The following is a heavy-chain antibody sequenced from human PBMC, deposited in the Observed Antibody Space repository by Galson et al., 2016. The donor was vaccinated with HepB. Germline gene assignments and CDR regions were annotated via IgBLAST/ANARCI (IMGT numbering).Heavy chain of an antibody. D-gene: IGHD3-10*01. CDR3: ARGSVDTGRYYSYYLAV. Sequence: SLRLSCAASGFTFRTYSMNWVRQAPGKGLEWVSVISSSVSYISYADSVKGRFTISRDDSKNTVYLQMNILRAEDTAVYYCARGSVDTGRYYSYYLAVWGKGTRVTVSS. V-gene: IGHV3-21*01. CDR1: GFTFRTYS. CDR2: ISSSVSYI. J-gene: IGHJ6*03.